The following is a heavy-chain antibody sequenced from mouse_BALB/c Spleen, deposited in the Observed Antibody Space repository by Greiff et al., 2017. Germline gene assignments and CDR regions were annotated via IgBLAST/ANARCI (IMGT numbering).Heavy chain of an antibody. V-gene: IGHV5-4*02. D-gene: IGHD1-1*01. Sequence: EVNVVESGGGLVKPGGSLKLSCAASGFTFSDYYMYWVRQTPEKRLEWVATISDGGSYTYYPDSVKGRFTISRDNAKNNLYLQMSSLKSEDTAMYYCARADYYGSSPYAMDYWGQGTSVTVSS. CDR2: ISDGGSYT. CDR1: GFTFSDYY. CDR3: ARADYYGSSPYAMDY. J-gene: IGHJ4*01.